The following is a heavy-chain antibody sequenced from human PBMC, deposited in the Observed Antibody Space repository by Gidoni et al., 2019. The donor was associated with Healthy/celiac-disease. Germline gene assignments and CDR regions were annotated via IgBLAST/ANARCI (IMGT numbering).Heavy chain of an antibody. J-gene: IGHJ4*02. CDR3: ARDYDDILTGYPRPPFDY. CDR1: GYTFTSYG. V-gene: IGHV1-18*01. D-gene: IGHD3-9*01. Sequence: QVQLVQSGAEVKKPGASVKVSCKASGYTFTSYGISWVRQAPGQGLEWMGWISAYNGNTNYAQKLQGRVTMTTDTSTSTAYMELRSLRSDDTAVYYCARDYDDILTGYPRPPFDYWGQGTLVTVSS. CDR2: ISAYNGNT.